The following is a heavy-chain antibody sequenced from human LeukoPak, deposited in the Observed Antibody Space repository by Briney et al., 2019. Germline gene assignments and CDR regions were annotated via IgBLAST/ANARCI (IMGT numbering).Heavy chain of an antibody. Sequence: ASVEVSCKASGYTFTSYDINWVRQATGQGLEWMGWMNPNSGNTGYAQKFQGRVTMTRNTSISTAYMELSSLRSEDTAVYYCARGKIAARAFDIWGQGTMVTVSS. CDR2: MNPNSGNT. CDR1: GYTFTSYD. J-gene: IGHJ3*02. V-gene: IGHV1-8*01. D-gene: IGHD6-6*01. CDR3: ARGKIAARAFDI.